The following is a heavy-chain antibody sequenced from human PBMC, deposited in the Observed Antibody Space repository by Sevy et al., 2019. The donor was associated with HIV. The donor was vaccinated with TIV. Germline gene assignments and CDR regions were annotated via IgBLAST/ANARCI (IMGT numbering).Heavy chain of an antibody. Sequence: ASVKVSCKASGGTLSRYAISWLRQAPGQGLEWMGGIIPIFGTANYAQKFQGRVTITADKSTSTAYMELSSLRSEDTAVYYCARVSGAITFLEQAALSAFDIWGQGTMVTVSS. D-gene: IGHD3-3*02. CDR1: GGTLSRYA. CDR3: ARVSGAITFLEQAALSAFDI. J-gene: IGHJ3*02. V-gene: IGHV1-69*06. CDR2: IIPIFGTA.